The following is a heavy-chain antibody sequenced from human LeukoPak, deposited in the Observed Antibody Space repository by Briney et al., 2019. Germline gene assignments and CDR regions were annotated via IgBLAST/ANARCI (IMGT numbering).Heavy chain of an antibody. D-gene: IGHD5-24*01. Sequence: SETLSLTCTVSGGSISSSRYYWGWIRHPPGKGLEWIGNIYYSESTYYNPSLKSRVTISVDTSKNQFSLKLSSVTAADTAVYYSAKQRRDGYNYFDYWGQGTLVTVSS. CDR1: GGSISSSRYY. CDR3: AKQRRDGYNYFDY. J-gene: IGHJ4*02. V-gene: IGHV4-39*01. CDR2: IYYSEST.